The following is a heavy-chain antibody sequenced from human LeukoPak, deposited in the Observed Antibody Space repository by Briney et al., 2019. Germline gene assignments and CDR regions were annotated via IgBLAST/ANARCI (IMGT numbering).Heavy chain of an antibody. CDR3: ARETRDYDILTGYSRFDY. V-gene: IGHV3-30-3*01. Sequence: GGSLRLSCAASGFTFSSYAMHWVRQAPGKGLEWVAVISYDGSNKYYADSVKGRLTISRDNSKNTLYLQMNSLRAEDTAVYYCARETRDYDILTGYSRFDYWGQGTLVTVSS. CDR2: ISYDGSNK. D-gene: IGHD3-9*01. J-gene: IGHJ4*02. CDR1: GFTFSSYA.